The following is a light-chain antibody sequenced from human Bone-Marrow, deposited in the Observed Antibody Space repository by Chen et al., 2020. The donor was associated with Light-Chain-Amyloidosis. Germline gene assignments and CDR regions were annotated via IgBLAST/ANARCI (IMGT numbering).Light chain of an antibody. CDR1: HSVSSNY. CDR3: QQYGSSRGT. J-gene: IGKJ4*01. CDR2: GAS. Sequence: EIVLTQSPGTLSLSPGERATLSCRASHSVSSNYLAWYQQIPGQAPRLLIYGASSRATGIPDRISGSGSETDFTLTISRLEPEDFAVYYCQQYGSSRGTFGRGTKVEIK. V-gene: IGKV3-20*01.